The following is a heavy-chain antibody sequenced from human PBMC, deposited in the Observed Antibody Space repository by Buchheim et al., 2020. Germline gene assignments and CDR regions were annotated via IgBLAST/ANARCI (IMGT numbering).Heavy chain of an antibody. CDR1: GYIFPSYY. V-gene: IGHV1-46*01. D-gene: IGHD5-12*01. Sequence: QVHLVQSGAEVKKPGASVKVSCKASGYIFPSYYMHWVRQAPGQGLEWMGMINPSGGTTTYTQKFQGRVTLTRDTAASTVYMELSSLRSEDSAVYYCTRDRGYGGNTFDYWGQGTL. J-gene: IGHJ4*02. CDR2: INPSGGTT. CDR3: TRDRGYGGNTFDY.